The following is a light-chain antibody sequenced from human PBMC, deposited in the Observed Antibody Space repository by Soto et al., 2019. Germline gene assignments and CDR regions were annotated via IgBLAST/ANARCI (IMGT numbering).Light chain of an antibody. J-gene: IGKJ1*01. CDR1: QSVSNNY. CDR2: GAS. V-gene: IGKV3-20*01. Sequence: ESVSTQSPGTLSLSPGERATLSCRASQSVSNNYLAWYQQKPGQAPRLLIYGASNRATSIPARFSGSGSGTDFTLTISSLQPEDFAVYYCQQYDKWPRTFGQGTKVAIK. CDR3: QQYDKWPRT.